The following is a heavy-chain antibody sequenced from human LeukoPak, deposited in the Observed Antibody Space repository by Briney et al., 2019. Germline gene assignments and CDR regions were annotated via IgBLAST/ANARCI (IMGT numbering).Heavy chain of an antibody. D-gene: IGHD2-15*01. V-gene: IGHV4-39*01. Sequence: PSETLSLTCTVSGGSFSSSSYYWGWMRPPPGKGLEWIVSIYYSGSTYYNPSLKRRVIISVDTYKNLFSLKLSSVTAADTAVYYCARRYCSGGSCQFDYWGQGTLVTVS. CDR2: IYYSGST. CDR3: ARRYCSGGSCQFDY. J-gene: IGHJ4*02. CDR1: GGSFSSSSYY.